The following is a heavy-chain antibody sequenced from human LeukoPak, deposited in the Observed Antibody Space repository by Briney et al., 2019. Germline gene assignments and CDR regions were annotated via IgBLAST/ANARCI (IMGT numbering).Heavy chain of an antibody. CDR1: GYSLSSGYY. V-gene: IGHV4-38-2*01. D-gene: IGHD6-6*01. CDR2: IYHSGST. CDR3: ARSRGIAARYYFDY. J-gene: IGHJ4*02. Sequence: SETLSLTCAVSGYSLSSGYYWGWIRQPPGKGLEWIGSIYHSGSTYYNPSLKSRVTISVDTSKNQFSLKLSSVTAADTAVYYCARSRGIAARYYFDYWGQGTLVTVSS.